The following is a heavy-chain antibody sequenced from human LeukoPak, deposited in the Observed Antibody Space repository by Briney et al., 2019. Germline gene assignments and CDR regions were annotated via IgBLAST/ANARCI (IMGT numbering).Heavy chain of an antibody. CDR3: ARDGSGFDV. Sequence: SETLSLTCAVSGGFISGYYWSWIRQSPGRGLEWLGYIYDSGSTKYNPSLKSRVTISVDASKNQISLKLTSMTAADTAVYYCARDGSGFDVWGQGTKVTVSS. V-gene: IGHV4-59*01. J-gene: IGHJ3*01. D-gene: IGHD2-2*03. CDR2: IYDSGST. CDR1: GGFISGYY.